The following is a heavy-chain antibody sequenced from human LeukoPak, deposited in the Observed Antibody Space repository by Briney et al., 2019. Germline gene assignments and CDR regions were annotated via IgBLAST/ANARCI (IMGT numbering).Heavy chain of an antibody. V-gene: IGHV4-31*03. Sequence: SQTLSLTCTVSGCSISSGGYYWSWIRQHPGKGLEWNGYNYYSGSTYYNPSRKSRITISVDTSKNQFSLMLSYVTAADTAVYYCARGRGYYDSSGQIDYWGQGTLVTVSS. CDR1: GCSISSGGYY. CDR2: NYYSGST. D-gene: IGHD3-22*01. J-gene: IGHJ4*02. CDR3: ARGRGYYDSSGQIDY.